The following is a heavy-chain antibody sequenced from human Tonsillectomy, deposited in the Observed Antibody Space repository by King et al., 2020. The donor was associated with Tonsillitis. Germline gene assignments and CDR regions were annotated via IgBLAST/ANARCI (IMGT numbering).Heavy chain of an antibody. D-gene: IGHD5-24*01. CDR1: GGCISTYY. CDR2: IYYSGTT. Sequence: QLQESGPGLVKPSETLSLTCTVSGGCISTYYWSWIRQPPGKGLEWIGYIYYSGTTNYNPSLKSRVTISVDPSKNQFSLKLSSVTAADTPVYYCSRDYKVDDYNSRLYYHYLDVGGKGTTATVSS. J-gene: IGHJ6*03. CDR3: SRDYKVDDYNSRLYYHYLDV. V-gene: IGHV4-59*01.